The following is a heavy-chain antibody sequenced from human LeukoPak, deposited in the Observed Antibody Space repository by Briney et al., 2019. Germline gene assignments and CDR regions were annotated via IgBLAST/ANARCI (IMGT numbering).Heavy chain of an antibody. CDR1: GGSFSGYY. V-gene: IGHV4-34*01. J-gene: IGHJ5*02. CDR2: INHSGST. Sequence: SETLSFTCAVYGGSFSGYYWSWIRQPPGKGLEWIGEINHSGSTNYNPSLKSRVTISVDTSKNQFSLKLSSVTAADTAVYYCARGTLARARAARQEGGWFDPWGQGTLVTVSS. D-gene: IGHD6-6*01. CDR3: ARGTLARARAARQEGGWFDP.